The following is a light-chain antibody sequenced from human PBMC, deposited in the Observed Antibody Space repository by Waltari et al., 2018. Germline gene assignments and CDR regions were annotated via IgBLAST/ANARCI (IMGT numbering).Light chain of an antibody. Sequence: VVLTQSPGTLSLSPGERATPFCSASQSIGTYLTWYQHKHGQAPRLLIYHTSVRATGIPDRFSGTGSGTDVSRTISRLEPEDFAVYYCQNHNRLPATFGQGTKVESK. V-gene: IGKV3-11*01. CDR2: HTS. CDR1: QSIGTY. CDR3: QNHNRLPAT. J-gene: IGKJ1*01.